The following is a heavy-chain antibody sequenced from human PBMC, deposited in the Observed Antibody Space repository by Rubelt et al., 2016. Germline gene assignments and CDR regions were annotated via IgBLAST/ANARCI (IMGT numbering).Heavy chain of an antibody. V-gene: IGHV3-33*06. D-gene: IGHD3-22*01. CDR2: IWYDGSNK. J-gene: IGHJ4*02. CDR3: AKEGLSSGYYYYFDY. Sequence: QVQLVESGGGVVQPGRSLRLSCAASGFTFSSYGMHWVRQAPGKGLEWVAVIWYDGSNKYYADSVKGRFTISRDNSKNTLYLQMNSLRAEDTAVYYCAKEGLSSGYYYYFDYWGQGTLVTVSS. CDR1: GFTFSSYG.